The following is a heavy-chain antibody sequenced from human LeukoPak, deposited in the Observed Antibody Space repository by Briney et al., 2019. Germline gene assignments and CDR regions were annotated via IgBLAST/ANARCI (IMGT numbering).Heavy chain of an antibody. CDR3: ARGPSGYDLEDAFDI. Sequence: ASVKVSCKTSGYTFTHYGISWVRQAPGQGLEWMGWISAYNGNTNHAQKLQGRVTMTTDTSTSTAYMELRSLRSDDTAVYYCARGPSGYDLEDAFDIWGQGTMVTVSS. CDR2: ISAYNGNT. J-gene: IGHJ3*02. D-gene: IGHD5-12*01. V-gene: IGHV1-18*01. CDR1: GYTFTHYG.